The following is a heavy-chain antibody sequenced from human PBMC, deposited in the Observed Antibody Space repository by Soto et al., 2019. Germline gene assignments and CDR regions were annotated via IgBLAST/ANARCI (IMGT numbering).Heavy chain of an antibody. J-gene: IGHJ5*02. CDR2: ISAYNGNT. CDR3: AMCKFPGDSSCPTSHAS. Sequence: GASVKVSCKASGYTFTSYGISWVRQAPGQGLEWMGWISAYNGNTNYAQKLQDRVTMTTDTSTSTASLELRSLRSDDTAVYYCAMCKFPGDSSCPTSHASWGQGTQVTVSS. D-gene: IGHD2-2*01. V-gene: IGHV1-18*01. CDR1: GYTFTSYG.